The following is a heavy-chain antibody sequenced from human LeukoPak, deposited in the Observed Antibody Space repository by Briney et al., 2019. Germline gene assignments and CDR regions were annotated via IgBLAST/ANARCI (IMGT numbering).Heavy chain of an antibody. Sequence: PSETLPLTCAVYGGSFSGYYWSWIRQPPGKGLEWIGEINHSGSTNYNPSLKSRVTISVGTSKSQFSLKLSSVTAADTAVYYCARSPGRYYYYYYGMDVWGQGTTVTVSS. V-gene: IGHV4-34*01. J-gene: IGHJ6*02. CDR2: INHSGST. CDR1: GGSFSGYY. CDR3: ARSPGRYYYYYYGMDV.